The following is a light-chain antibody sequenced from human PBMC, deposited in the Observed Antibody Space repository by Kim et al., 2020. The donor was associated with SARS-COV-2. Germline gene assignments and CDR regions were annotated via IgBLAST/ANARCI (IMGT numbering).Light chain of an antibody. Sequence: GQRVTISCSGSSSNIGSNSVHWYQQLPGTAPKLLIYSSYKRPSGVPDQFSGSKSGTSASLAISGLQSDYEADYYCAVWDDTLNGVVFGGGTQLTVL. CDR2: SSY. J-gene: IGLJ3*02. CDR3: AVWDDTLNGVV. V-gene: IGLV1-44*01. CDR1: SSNIGSNS.